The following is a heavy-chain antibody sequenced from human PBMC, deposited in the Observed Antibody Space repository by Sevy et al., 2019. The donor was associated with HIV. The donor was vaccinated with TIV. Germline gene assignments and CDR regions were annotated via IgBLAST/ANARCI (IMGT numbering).Heavy chain of an antibody. J-gene: IGHJ4*02. CDR1: GFTFSSYA. CDR2: ISGSGGST. Sequence: GGSLRLSCAASGFTFSSYAMSWVRQAPGKGLEWVSAISGSGGSTYYADSVKGRFTISRGNSKNTLYLQMNSLRAEDTAVYYCAKDQPKWELLGGFDYWGQGTLVTVSS. V-gene: IGHV3-23*01. D-gene: IGHD1-26*01. CDR3: AKDQPKWELLGGFDY.